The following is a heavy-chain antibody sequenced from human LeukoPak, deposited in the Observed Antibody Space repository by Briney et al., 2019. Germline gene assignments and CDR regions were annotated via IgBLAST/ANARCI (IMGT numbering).Heavy chain of an antibody. CDR1: GGSVSSGSYY. V-gene: IGHV4-61*01. CDR2: IYYSGST. D-gene: IGHD2-15*01. CDR3: ARAVVVVAATFWFDP. J-gene: IGHJ5*02. Sequence: SETLSLTCTVSGGSVSSGSYYWSWIRQPPGKGLEWIGYIYYSGSTNHNPSLKSRVTISVDTSKNQFSLKLSSVTAADTAVYYCARAVVVVAATFWFDPWGQGTLVTVSS.